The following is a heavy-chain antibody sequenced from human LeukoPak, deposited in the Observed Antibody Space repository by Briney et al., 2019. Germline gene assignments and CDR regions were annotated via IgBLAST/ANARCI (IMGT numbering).Heavy chain of an antibody. Sequence: ASVKVSCKASGYTFTGYYMHWVRQAPGQGLEWMGWINPNSGGTNYAQKFQGRVTMTRDTSMSTAYLDLTGLTSDDTAVYYCARGQRWLQPILFDYWGQGTLVTVSS. CDR2: INPNSGGT. J-gene: IGHJ4*02. CDR1: GYTFTGYY. D-gene: IGHD5-24*01. CDR3: ARGQRWLQPILFDY. V-gene: IGHV1-2*02.